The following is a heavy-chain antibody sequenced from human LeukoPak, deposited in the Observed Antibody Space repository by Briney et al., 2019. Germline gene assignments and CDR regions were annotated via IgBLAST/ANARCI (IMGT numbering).Heavy chain of an antibody. J-gene: IGHJ4*02. CDR1: GGSISSYY. D-gene: IGHD6-19*01. CDR2: IYYSGST. Sequence: SETLSLTCTVSGGSISSYYWSWIRQPPGKGLEWIGYIYYSGSTNYNPSLKSRVTISVDTSKNQFSLKPSSVTAADTAVYYCARGRGYSSGWYLKYYFDYWGQGTLVTVSS. V-gene: IGHV4-59*01. CDR3: ARGRGYSSGWYLKYYFDY.